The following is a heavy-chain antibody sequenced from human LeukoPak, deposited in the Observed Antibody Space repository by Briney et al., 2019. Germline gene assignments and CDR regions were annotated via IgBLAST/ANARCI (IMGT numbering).Heavy chain of an antibody. CDR1: GYTLTELS. Sequence: ASVKVSCKVSGYTLTELSMHWVRQAPGKGLEWMGGFDPEDGETIYAQKFQGRVTMTEDTSTDPAYMELSSMRSEDTAVYYCATPEVGAPWDFDYWGQGTLVTVSS. CDR2: FDPEDGET. CDR3: ATPEVGAPWDFDY. D-gene: IGHD1-26*01. V-gene: IGHV1-24*01. J-gene: IGHJ4*02.